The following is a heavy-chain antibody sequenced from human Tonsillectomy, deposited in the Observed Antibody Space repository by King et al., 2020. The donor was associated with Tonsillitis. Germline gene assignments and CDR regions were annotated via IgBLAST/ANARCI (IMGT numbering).Heavy chain of an antibody. D-gene: IGHD2-15*01. CDR2: ISTYNAHT. Sequence: VQLVESGAEVKKPGASVKVSCTASGYTFTSYGISWVRQAPGQGLEWMGWISTYNAHTNYAQKLQGRVTMTTDTSTSTAYMELRSLRSDDTAVYYCARDLGYCSGGSCYRNWFDPWGQGTLVTVSS. CDR1: GYTFTSYG. V-gene: IGHV1-18*04. J-gene: IGHJ5*02. CDR3: ARDLGYCSGGSCYRNWFDP.